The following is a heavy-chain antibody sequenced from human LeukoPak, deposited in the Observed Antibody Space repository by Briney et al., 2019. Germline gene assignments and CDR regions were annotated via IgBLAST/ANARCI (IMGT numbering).Heavy chain of an antibody. CDR2: ITSSCITI. Sequence: GGSLTLSCAATGFIFSSYSMHWVRQAPGKGLDWVSYITSSCITIYYADSVKRRFTIYRHNAKHSLSLQMSNLRDERTPDYYLPRDSPYGNYPFDYWGQGTLVTGSP. V-gene: IGHV3-48*02. D-gene: IGHD4-11*01. CDR3: PRDSPYGNYPFDY. J-gene: IGHJ4*02. CDR1: GFIFSSYS.